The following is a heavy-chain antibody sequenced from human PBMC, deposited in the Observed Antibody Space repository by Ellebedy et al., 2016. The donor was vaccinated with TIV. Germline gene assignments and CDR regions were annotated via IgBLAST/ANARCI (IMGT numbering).Heavy chain of an antibody. V-gene: IGHV3-23*01. D-gene: IGHD6-19*01. CDR3: AKDPLNIAVAGLVDY. CDR1: GFTFSSYA. J-gene: IGHJ4*02. Sequence: GESLKISXAASGFTFSSYAMSWGRQAPGKGVEWVSAISGSGGSTYYADSVKGRFTISRDNSKNTLYLQMNSLRAEDTVVYYCAKDPLNIAVAGLVDYWGQGTLVTVSS. CDR2: ISGSGGST.